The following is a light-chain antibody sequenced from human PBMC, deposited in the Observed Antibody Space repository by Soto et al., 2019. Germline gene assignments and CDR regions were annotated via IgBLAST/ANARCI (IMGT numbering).Light chain of an antibody. CDR2: SNN. CDR3: AAWDDSLNGVV. Sequence: QSVLTQPPSASGTPGQRVTISCSGSSSNIGSYTVNWYQQLPGTAPKLLIYSNNQRPSGVPDRFSGSKSGTSVSLAISGLQSEDEADYYCAAWDDSLNGVVFGGGTEVTVL. V-gene: IGLV1-44*01. J-gene: IGLJ2*01. CDR1: SSNIGSYT.